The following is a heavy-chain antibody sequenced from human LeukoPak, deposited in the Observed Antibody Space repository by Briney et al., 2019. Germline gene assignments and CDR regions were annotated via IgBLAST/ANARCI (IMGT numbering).Heavy chain of an antibody. CDR1: AFRFSSNS. CDR3: LRDRGYSTYDC. CDR2: IKQDGSEK. J-gene: IGHJ4*02. Sequence: GGSLRLSCAASAFRFSSNSMNWVRQAKKKGLDWVASIKQDGSEKYYVDSVKGRFTISRDNAKNSLYLQMNTLRAEDTAVYYCLRDRGYSTYDCWGQGTLVTVSS. D-gene: IGHD6-13*01. V-gene: IGHV3-7*01.